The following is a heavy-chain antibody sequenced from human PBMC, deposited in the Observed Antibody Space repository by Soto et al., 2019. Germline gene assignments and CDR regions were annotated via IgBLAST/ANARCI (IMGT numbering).Heavy chain of an antibody. V-gene: IGHV4-31*03. CDR3: ASSLSSSWYNYYYYYGMDV. Sequence: SETLSLTCTVSGGSISSGGYYWSWIRQHPGKGLEWIGYIYYSGSTCYNPSLKSRVTISVDTSKNQFSLKLSSVTAEDTAVYYCASSLSSSWYNYYYYYGMDVWGQGTTVTVYS. CDR1: GGSISSGGYY. CDR2: IYYSGST. D-gene: IGHD6-13*01. J-gene: IGHJ6*02.